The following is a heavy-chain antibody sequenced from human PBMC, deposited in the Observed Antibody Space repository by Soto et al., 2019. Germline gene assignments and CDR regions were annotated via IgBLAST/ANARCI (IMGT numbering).Heavy chain of an antibody. CDR3: AKLIPATRYFAY. Sequence: PSETLSLTCTVSGGSIGNDDYSWSWVRQPPGKGLEWIGYIYHSGTTYYNPSLTSRVTISVDGSNNQFSLKLTSMTAADTAVYYCAKLIPATRYFAYWGQGILVTVYS. D-gene: IGHD2-15*01. V-gene: IGHV4-30-2*01. CDR2: IYHSGTT. CDR1: GGSIGNDDYS. J-gene: IGHJ4*02.